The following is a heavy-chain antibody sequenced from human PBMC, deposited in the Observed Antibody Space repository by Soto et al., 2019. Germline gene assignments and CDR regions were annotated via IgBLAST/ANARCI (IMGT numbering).Heavy chain of an antibody. J-gene: IGHJ3*02. D-gene: IGHD3-3*01. CDR2: INIGGDNT. V-gene: IGHV3-23*01. CDR1: GFTFSSYA. CDR3: ARAERLTYYDFWSGLPPDAFDI. Sequence: GGSLRLSCAASGFTFSSYAMSWVRQAPGKGLERVSAINIGGDNTYYTDSVKGRFTISRDNSKKMLYLEMNSLTAEDTAVYYCARAERLTYYDFWSGLPPDAFDIWGQGTMVTVSS.